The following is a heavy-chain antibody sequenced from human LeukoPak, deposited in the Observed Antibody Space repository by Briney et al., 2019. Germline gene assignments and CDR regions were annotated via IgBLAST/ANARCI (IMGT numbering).Heavy chain of an antibody. CDR1: GGSIGNYY. J-gene: IGHJ3*01. D-gene: IGHD3-10*01. V-gene: IGHV4-59*08. CDR2: MHYSGNE. CDR3: ARHGGSGSYFHHQRSFDL. Sequence: SETLSLTCIVSGGSIGNYYWSWIRQPPGRGLEWVAYMHYSGNENYSPSLKSRATVSIDTSQNQFSLTVDSVTAADTAVYFCARHGGSGSYFHHQRSFDLWGHGTVVIVSS.